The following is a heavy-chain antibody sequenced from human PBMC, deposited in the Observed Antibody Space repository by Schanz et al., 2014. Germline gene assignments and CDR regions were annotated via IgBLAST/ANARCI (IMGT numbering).Heavy chain of an antibody. CDR1: GFSFGNYG. V-gene: IGHV3-23*04. CDR3: AKSQGSSFDS. D-gene: IGHD6-13*01. J-gene: IGHJ4*02. Sequence: EVQLVESGGGLVQPGGSLRLSCEASGFSFGNYGMSWVRQAPGKGLEWVSGFDAHDGRAYYADSAKGRFTISRDNSKSTLYLQMSSLRAEDTAVYYCAKSQGSSFDSWGQGTLVTVSS. CDR2: FDAHDGRA.